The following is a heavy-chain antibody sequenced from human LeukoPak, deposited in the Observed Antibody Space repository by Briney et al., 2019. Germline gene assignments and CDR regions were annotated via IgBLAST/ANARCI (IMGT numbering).Heavy chain of an antibody. D-gene: IGHD1-26*01. V-gene: IGHV4-39*01. Sequence: PSETLSLTCTVSGGSISSSSYYWGWIRQPPGKGLEWIGSIYYSGSTYYNPSLKSRVTISVDTSKNQFSLKLSPVTAADTAVYYCARHGPLGATWSDWFDPWGQGTLVTVSS. CDR1: GGSISSSSYY. CDR2: IYYSGST. CDR3: ARHGPLGATWSDWFDP. J-gene: IGHJ5*02.